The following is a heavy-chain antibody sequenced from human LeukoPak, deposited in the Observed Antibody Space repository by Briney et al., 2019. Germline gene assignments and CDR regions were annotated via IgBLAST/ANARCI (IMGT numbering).Heavy chain of an antibody. Sequence: GRSLRLSCAASGFTFSSYAMHWVRQAPGKGLEWVAVISDDGSNKYYADSVKGRFTISRDNSKNTLYLQMNSLRPEDTAVYYCARVDDLDAFDIWGQATMVTVSS. D-gene: IGHD2-2*03. CDR1: GFTFSSYA. J-gene: IGHJ3*02. CDR2: ISDDGSNK. CDR3: ARVDDLDAFDI. V-gene: IGHV3-30*04.